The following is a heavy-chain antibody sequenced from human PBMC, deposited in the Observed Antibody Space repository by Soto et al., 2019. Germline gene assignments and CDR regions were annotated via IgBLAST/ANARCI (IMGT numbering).Heavy chain of an antibody. V-gene: IGHV3-21*01. CDR1: GFTFSSYS. J-gene: IGHJ4*02. D-gene: IGHD6-13*01. Sequence: GGLRLSCAASGFTFSSYSMNWVRQAPGKGLEWVSSISSSSSYIYYADSVKGRFTISRDNAKNSLYLQMNSLRAEDTAVYYCASDLVAAAGQGWGQGTLVTVSS. CDR2: ISSSSSYI. CDR3: ASDLVAAAGQG.